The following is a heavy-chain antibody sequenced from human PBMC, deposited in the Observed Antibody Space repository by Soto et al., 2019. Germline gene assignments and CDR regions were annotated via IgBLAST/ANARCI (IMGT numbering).Heavy chain of an antibody. CDR3: ARGSTIFVLVEYYDYGMDV. J-gene: IGHJ6*01. V-gene: IGHV1-69*13. Sequence: GASVKVSCKASGGTFSSYAISWVRQAPGQGLEWMGGIIPIFGTANYAQKFQFRVTITADESTSTAYMELVSLRSEDTAVYYCARGSTIFVLVEYYDYGMDVGGQGTTVRVSS. CDR1: GGTFSSYA. CDR2: IIPIFGTA. D-gene: IGHD3-3*01.